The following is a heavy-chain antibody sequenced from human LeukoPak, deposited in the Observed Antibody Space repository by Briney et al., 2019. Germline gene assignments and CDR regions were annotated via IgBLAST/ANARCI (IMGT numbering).Heavy chain of an antibody. CDR2: INHSGST. Sequence: SSETLSLTCAVYGGSFSGYYWSWIRQPPGKGLEWIGDINHSGSTNYNPSLKSRVTISVDTSKNQFSLKLSSVTAADTAVYHCAAQRYYDSSGYLGNYGMDVWGQGTTVTVSS. V-gene: IGHV4-34*01. CDR3: AAQRYYDSSGYLGNYGMDV. D-gene: IGHD3-22*01. J-gene: IGHJ6*02. CDR1: GGSFSGYY.